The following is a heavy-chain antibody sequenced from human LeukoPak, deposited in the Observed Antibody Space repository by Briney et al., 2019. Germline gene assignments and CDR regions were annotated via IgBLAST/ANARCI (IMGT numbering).Heavy chain of an antibody. CDR1: GFTFGNYA. CDR2: ISGSGGSP. V-gene: IGHV3-23*01. CDR3: ARYCTSTSCAFEY. D-gene: IGHD2-2*01. Sequence: PGGPLRLSCAASGFTFGNYAMTWVRQAPGEGLEWVSSISGSGGSPIYADSVKGRFTISRDNSKSTLYLQMNSLRAEDTAIYYCARYCTSTSCAFEYWGQGTLVTVSS. J-gene: IGHJ4*02.